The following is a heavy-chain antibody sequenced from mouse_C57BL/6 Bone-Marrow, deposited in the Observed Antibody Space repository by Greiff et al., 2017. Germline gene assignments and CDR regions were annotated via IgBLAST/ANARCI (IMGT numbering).Heavy chain of an antibody. CDR2: IHPNSGST. Sequence: QVQLQQPGAELVKPGASVKLSCKASGYTFTSYWMHWVKQRPGQGLEWIGMIHPNSGSTNYNEKFKSKATLTVDKSSSTAYMQLSSLTSEDSAVYDCARGGSYYSFFYAMDYWGQGTSVTVSS. J-gene: IGHJ4*01. CDR1: GYTFTSYW. D-gene: IGHD2-12*01. V-gene: IGHV1-64*01. CDR3: ARGGSYYSFFYAMDY.